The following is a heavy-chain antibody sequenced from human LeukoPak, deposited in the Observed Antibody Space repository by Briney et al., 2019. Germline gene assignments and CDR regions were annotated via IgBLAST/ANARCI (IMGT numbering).Heavy chain of an antibody. V-gene: IGHV4-59*01. Sequence: PSETLSLTCTVSGGSISSYDWSWIRQPPGQRLEWIGYIYYRGSTNYNPSLKSRVTISVDTSKNQFSLKLSSVTATDTAVYYCARVSRSNWNYYYYMDVWGKGTTVTVSS. D-gene: IGHD1-20*01. J-gene: IGHJ6*03. CDR3: ARVSRSNWNYYYYMDV. CDR2: IYYRGST. CDR1: GGSISSYD.